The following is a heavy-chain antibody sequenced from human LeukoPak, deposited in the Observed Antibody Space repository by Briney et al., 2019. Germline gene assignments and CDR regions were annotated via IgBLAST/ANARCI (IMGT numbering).Heavy chain of an antibody. Sequence: GGSLRLSCGASGFTFSNYAMSWVRQAPGKGLEWVSAISGSGDNTYDAESVKGRFTISRDNSKNTLYLQMNSLRAEDTAVYYCAKGQVVTAAYYFDYWGQGTLVTVSS. CDR1: GFTFSNYA. CDR2: ISGSGDNT. J-gene: IGHJ4*02. V-gene: IGHV3-23*01. CDR3: AKGQVVTAAYYFDY. D-gene: IGHD2-21*02.